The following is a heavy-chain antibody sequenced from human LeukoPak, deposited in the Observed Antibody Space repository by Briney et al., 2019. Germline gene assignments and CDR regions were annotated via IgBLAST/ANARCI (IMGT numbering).Heavy chain of an antibody. V-gene: IGHV3-9*01. CDR1: GFTFSSYA. CDR2: ISWNSGSI. Sequence: GGSLRLSCAASGFTFSSYAMHWVRQAPGKGLEWVSGISWNSGSIGYADSVKGRFTISRDNAKNSLYLQMNSLRAEDTALYYCAKDKSYGSGSYEGPFDYWGQGTLVTVSS. J-gene: IGHJ4*02. D-gene: IGHD3-10*01. CDR3: AKDKSYGSGSYEGPFDY.